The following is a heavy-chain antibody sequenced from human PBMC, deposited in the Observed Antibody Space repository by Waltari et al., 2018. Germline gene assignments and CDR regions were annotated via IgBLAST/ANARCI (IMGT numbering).Heavy chain of an antibody. CDR1: GYTITGYY. V-gene: IGHV1-2*02. CDR2: INPNSGGT. J-gene: IGHJ4*02. CDR3: ARVDYYNSSGYYHDY. Sequence: QVQLVQSGAEVKKPGASVKVSCKASGYTITGYYMHWVRQAPGQGLEWMGWINPNSGGTNYAQKFQGRVTMTRDTFISTAYMELSRLRSDDTAVYYCARVDYYNSSGYYHDYWGQGTLVTVSS. D-gene: IGHD3-22*01.